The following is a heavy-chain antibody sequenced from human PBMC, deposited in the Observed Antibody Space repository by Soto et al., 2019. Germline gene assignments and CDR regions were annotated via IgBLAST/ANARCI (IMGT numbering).Heavy chain of an antibody. D-gene: IGHD1-26*01. CDR1: GFTFSSYG. CDR3: AKEGGLSGSYYISSSYYFDY. J-gene: IGHJ4*02. CDR2: ISYDGSNT. Sequence: QVQLVESGGGVVQPGRSLRLSCVASGFTFSSYGMHWVRQAPGKGLGWVAIISYDGSNTYYADSVKGRFTISRDNSKNTLYLQMTSLRAEDTSVYYCAKEGGLSGSYYISSSYYFDYWGQGTLVTFSS. V-gene: IGHV3-30*18.